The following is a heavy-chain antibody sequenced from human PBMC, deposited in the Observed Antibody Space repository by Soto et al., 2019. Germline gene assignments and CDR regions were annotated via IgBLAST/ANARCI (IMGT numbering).Heavy chain of an antibody. CDR3: ARERRAGYNWNYYGMDV. Sequence: SETLSLTCTVSGSSISSGDYYWSWIRQPPGKGLEWIGYIYYSGSTYYNPSLKSRVTISVDTSKNQFSLKLSSVTVADTAVYYCARERRAGYNWNYYGMDVWGQGTTVTVSS. CDR2: IYYSGST. D-gene: IGHD5-12*01. CDR1: GSSISSGDYY. V-gene: IGHV4-30-4*01. J-gene: IGHJ6*02.